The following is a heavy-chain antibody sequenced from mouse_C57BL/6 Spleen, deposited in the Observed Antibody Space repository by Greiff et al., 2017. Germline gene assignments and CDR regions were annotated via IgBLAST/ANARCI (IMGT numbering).Heavy chain of an antibody. D-gene: IGHD2-1*01. CDR2: IWRGGST. CDR1: GFSLTSYG. CDR3: AKKMNYGNYDYAMDY. V-gene: IGHV2-5*01. Sequence: VKLEESGPGLVQPSQSLSITCTVSGFSLTSYGVHWVRQSPGKGLEWLGVIWRGGSTDYNAAFMSRLSITKDNSKSQVFFKMNSLQADDTAIYYCAKKMNYGNYDYAMDYWGQGTSVTVSS. J-gene: IGHJ4*01.